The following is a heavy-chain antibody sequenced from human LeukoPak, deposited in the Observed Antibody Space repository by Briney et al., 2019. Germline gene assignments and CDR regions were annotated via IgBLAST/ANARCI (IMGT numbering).Heavy chain of an antibody. CDR3: TRDRGYNWNDLPIDY. CDR2: IRSKACGGTT. Sequence: GGSLRLSCTASGFTFGDYAMSWVRQASGKGLEWVGFIRSKACGGTTEYAASVKGRFTISRDDSKSIAYLQMNSLKTEDTAVYYCTRDRGYNWNDLPIDYWGQGTLVTVSS. CDR1: GFTFGDYA. D-gene: IGHD1-1*01. J-gene: IGHJ4*02. V-gene: IGHV3-49*04.